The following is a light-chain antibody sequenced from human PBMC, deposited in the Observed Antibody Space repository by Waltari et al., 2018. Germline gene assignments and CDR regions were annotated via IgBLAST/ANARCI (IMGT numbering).Light chain of an antibody. J-gene: IGKJ1*01. Sequence: DIVMTQSPDSLTVSLGERSTINCKSSQSVLYSSINKNYLAWYQQTPGQPPKLHIYWASTRDSGVPDRFSGSGSGTDFTLTISSLQAEDVAVYYCQQYYTTPWTFGQGTQVEIK. V-gene: IGKV4-1*01. CDR1: QSVLYSSINKNY. CDR3: QQYYTTPWT. CDR2: WAS.